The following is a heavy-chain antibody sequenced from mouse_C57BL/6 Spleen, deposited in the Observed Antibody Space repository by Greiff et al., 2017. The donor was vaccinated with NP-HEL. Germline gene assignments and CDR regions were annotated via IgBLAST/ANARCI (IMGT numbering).Heavy chain of an antibody. V-gene: IGHV5-9*01. D-gene: IGHD2-3*01. CDR2: ISGGGGNT. CDR3: ARHDGYYWYFDV. CDR1: GFTFSSYT. Sequence: EVKVVESGGGLVKPGGSLKLSCAASGFTFSSYTMSWVRQTPEKRLEWVATISGGGGNTYYPDNAKNTLYLQMSSLRSEDTALYYCARHDGYYWYFDVWGTGTTVTVSS. J-gene: IGHJ1*03.